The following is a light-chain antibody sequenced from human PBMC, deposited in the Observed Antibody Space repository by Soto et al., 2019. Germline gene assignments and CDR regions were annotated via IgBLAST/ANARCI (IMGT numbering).Light chain of an antibody. CDR3: QQSDNLPLT. Sequence: DFQMTQSPSSLSASVGDRVTITCRATQAIKNFLNWYQQKPGRAPKLLISDASTLQRGVPSRFSGSGSGTDFNFVISSLQPEDVRTYYCQQSDNLPLTFGQGTRLDIK. J-gene: IGKJ5*01. CDR2: DAS. V-gene: IGKV1-33*01. CDR1: QAIKNF.